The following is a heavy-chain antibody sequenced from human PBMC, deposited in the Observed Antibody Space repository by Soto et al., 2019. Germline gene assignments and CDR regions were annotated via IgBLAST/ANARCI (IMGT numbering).Heavy chain of an antibody. D-gene: IGHD6-6*01. J-gene: IGHJ6*02. Sequence: SETLSLTCSVSSDSMNSGGYYWSWIRQHPGRGLEWIGYIYSNGDTYYNPSLKSRVTISVDTSKNQFSLNLTSVTAADTAVYYCARRGGSSSGYYYYAMDVWGQGTTVTVSS. CDR2: IYSNGDT. CDR1: SDSMNSGGYY. V-gene: IGHV4-31*03. CDR3: ARRGGSSSGYYYYAMDV.